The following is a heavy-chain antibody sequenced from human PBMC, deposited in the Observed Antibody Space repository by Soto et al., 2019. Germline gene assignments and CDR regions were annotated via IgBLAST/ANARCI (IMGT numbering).Heavy chain of an antibody. CDR1: GFTFSSYA. V-gene: IGHV3-23*01. CDR3: AKSVTEGNIFSSTRPNYFDY. Sequence: PGGSLRLSCAASGFTFSSYAMSWVRQAPGKGLEWVSAISGSGGSTYYADSVKGRFTISRDNSKSTLYLQMNSLRAEDTAVYYCAKSVTEGNIFSSTRPNYFDYWGQGTLVTVSS. J-gene: IGHJ4*02. CDR2: ISGSGGST. D-gene: IGHD2-2*01.